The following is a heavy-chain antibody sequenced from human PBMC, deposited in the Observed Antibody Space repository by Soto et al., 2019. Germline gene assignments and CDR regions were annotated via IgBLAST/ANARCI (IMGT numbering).Heavy chain of an antibody. D-gene: IGHD5-12*01. CDR2: ISGSGGST. Sequence: GGSLRLSCAASGFTFSSYAMSWVRQAPGKGLEWVSAISGSGGSTYYADSGKGLFTISRDNSKNTLYLQMNSLRAEDTAVYYCAKGGYSGYDHYYYYMDVWGKGTTVTVSS. V-gene: IGHV3-23*01. CDR3: AKGGYSGYDHYYYYMDV. J-gene: IGHJ6*03. CDR1: GFTFSSYA.